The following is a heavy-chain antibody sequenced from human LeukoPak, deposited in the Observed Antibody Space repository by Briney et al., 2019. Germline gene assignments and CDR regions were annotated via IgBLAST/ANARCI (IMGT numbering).Heavy chain of an antibody. J-gene: IGHJ4*02. D-gene: IGHD3-10*01. CDR1: GYTFTSYG. CDR3: ARDSITYYYGFRPLHLDY. Sequence: ASVKVSCKASGYTFTSYGISWVRQAPGQGLEWMGWINAYNGNTNYAQKLRGRVTMTTDTSTSTAYMELRSLRSDDTAVYYCARDSITYYYGFRPLHLDYWGQGTLVTVSS. CDR2: INAYNGNT. V-gene: IGHV1-18*01.